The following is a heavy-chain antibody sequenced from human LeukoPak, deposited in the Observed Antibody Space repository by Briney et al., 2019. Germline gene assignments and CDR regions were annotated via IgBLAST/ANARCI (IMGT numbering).Heavy chain of an antibody. D-gene: IGHD3-9*01. Sequence: GGSLRLSCAASGFTFSSFTMTWVRQAPGTGLEWISFISHGSETMSYADSVQGRFTISRDNAKNSLLLQMNSLRVEDTAVYFCVRDLDWAFDYWGQGVLVTVSS. J-gene: IGHJ4*02. CDR2: ISHGSETM. CDR1: GFTFSSFT. CDR3: VRDLDWAFDY. V-gene: IGHV3-48*01.